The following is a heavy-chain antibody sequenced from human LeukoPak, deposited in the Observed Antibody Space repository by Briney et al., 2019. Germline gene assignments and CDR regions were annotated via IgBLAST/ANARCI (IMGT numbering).Heavy chain of an antibody. V-gene: IGHV3-23*01. CDR3: AKAYYYDSSGYYPFPAYFDY. J-gene: IGHJ4*02. CDR2: ISGSGGST. Sequence: GGSLRLFCAASGFIFSSYAMSWVRQAPGKGLEWVSAISGSGGSTYYADSVKGRFTISSDNSKNTLYLQMNSMRAGDTAVYYCAKAYYYDSSGYYPFPAYFDYWGQGTLVTVSS. D-gene: IGHD3-22*01. CDR1: GFIFSSYA.